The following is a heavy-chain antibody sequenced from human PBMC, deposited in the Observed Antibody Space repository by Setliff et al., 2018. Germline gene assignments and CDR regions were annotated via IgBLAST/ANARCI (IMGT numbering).Heavy chain of an antibody. J-gene: IGHJ4*02. D-gene: IGHD3-16*02. CDR2: NYYSGTT. CDR1: GGSISSYY. V-gene: IGHV4-59*01. Sequence: SETLSLTCAVSGGSISSYYWNWIRQPPGKGLEWIGYNYYSGTTNYNPSLKSLVTISVDTSKKQFSLKLSSVTAADTAVYYCASIALTEPSYYDYVWGSYRFFHYFDYWGQGTLVTVSS. CDR3: ASIALTEPSYYDYVWGSYRFFHYFDY.